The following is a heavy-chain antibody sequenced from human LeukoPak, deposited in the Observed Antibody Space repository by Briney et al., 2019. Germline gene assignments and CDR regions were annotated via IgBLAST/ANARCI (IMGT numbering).Heavy chain of an antibody. V-gene: IGHV1-18*01. CDR1: GYTFTSYG. Sequence: ASVKVSCKASGYTFTSYGISWVRQAPGQGLEWMGWISAYNGNTNYAQKLQGRVTMTTDTSTSTAYMELRSLRAEDTAVYYCANHVGYSYGPYRDYWGQGTLVTVSS. CDR2: ISAYNGNT. D-gene: IGHD5-18*01. J-gene: IGHJ4*02. CDR3: ANHVGYSYGPYRDY.